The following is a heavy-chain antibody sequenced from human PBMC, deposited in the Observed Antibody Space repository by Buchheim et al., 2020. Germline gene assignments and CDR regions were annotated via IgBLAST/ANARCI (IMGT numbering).Heavy chain of an antibody. CDR1: GFTFSSYS. Sequence: EVQLVESGGGLVQPGGSLRLSCAASGFTFSSYSMNWVRQAPGKGLEWVSYISSSSSTIYYADSVKGRFTISRDNAKNSLYLQMNSLRAEDTAVYYCARDLGNPGTGPVYYYGMDVWGQGTT. D-gene: IGHD3-10*01. J-gene: IGHJ6*02. CDR2: ISSSSSTI. CDR3: ARDLGNPGTGPVYYYGMDV. V-gene: IGHV3-48*01.